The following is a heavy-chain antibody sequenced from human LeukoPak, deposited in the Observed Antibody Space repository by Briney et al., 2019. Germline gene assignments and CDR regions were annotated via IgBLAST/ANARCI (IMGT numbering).Heavy chain of an antibody. D-gene: IGHD6-19*01. V-gene: IGHV3-23*01. CDR2: IRGSGGST. J-gene: IGHJ4*02. CDR1: GFTFSSYA. Sequence: GGSLRLSCAASGFTFSSYAMSWVRQAPGKGLEWVSAIRGSGGSTNYADSVKGRFTISRDNAKSTLYLEMNSLRAEDTAVYYCAGEPLYSSGWYDYWGKGTLVTVSS. CDR3: AGEPLYSSGWYDY.